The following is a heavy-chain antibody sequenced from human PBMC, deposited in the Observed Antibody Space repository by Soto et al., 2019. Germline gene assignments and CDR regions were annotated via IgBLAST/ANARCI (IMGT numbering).Heavy chain of an antibody. CDR2: ISSDGSKT. J-gene: IGHJ4*02. CDR1: GFTFSTYS. V-gene: IGHV3-30-3*01. D-gene: IGHD3-22*01. CDR3: ARDQLPLTYEAYYIAY. Sequence: QVQLVESGGGVVQPGGSLRLSCAASGFTFSTYSMPWVRQAPGKGLEWLAVISSDGSKTYYADSVKGRFTISRDNSKNTLYLQMNSLRPDDTAVYYCARDQLPLTYEAYYIAYWGQGALVTVSS.